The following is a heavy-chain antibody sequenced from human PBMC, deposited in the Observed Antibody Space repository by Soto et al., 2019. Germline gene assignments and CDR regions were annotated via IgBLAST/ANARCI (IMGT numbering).Heavy chain of an antibody. CDR3: AKVRRFGELRSLY. V-gene: IGHV3-23*01. Sequence: EVQLLESGGGLVQPEGSLRLSCAASGFTFSSYAMSWVRQAPGKGLEWVSAIGVSGDTTYYADSVKGRFTISRDNSKNTLYLQMGSLRAEETAVYYCAKVRRFGELRSLYWGQGTLVTVSS. D-gene: IGHD3-10*01. CDR2: IGVSGDTT. J-gene: IGHJ4*02. CDR1: GFTFSSYA.